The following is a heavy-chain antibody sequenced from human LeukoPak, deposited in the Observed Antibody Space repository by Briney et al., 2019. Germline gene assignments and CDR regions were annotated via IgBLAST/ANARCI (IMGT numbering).Heavy chain of an antibody. D-gene: IGHD3-3*01. Sequence: ASVKVSCKASGYTFTSYGISWVRQAPGQGLEWMGWISAYNGNTNYAQKLQGRVTMTTDTSTSTAYMELRSLRSDDTAVYYCARSASFRYCDFWSGYYEPYYFDYWGQGTLVTVSS. CDR2: ISAYNGNT. V-gene: IGHV1-18*01. CDR3: ARSASFRYCDFWSGYYEPYYFDY. CDR1: GYTFTSYG. J-gene: IGHJ4*02.